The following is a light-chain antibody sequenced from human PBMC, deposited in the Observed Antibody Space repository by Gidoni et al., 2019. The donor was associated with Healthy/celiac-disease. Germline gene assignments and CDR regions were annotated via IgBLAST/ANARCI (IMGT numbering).Light chain of an antibody. CDR3: QQRSNGPLT. J-gene: IGKJ4*01. CDR2: DAS. V-gene: IGKV3-11*01. Sequence: EIVLTQSPATLSLSPGERATLSCRASQSVSSYLAWYQQKPGQAPRLLIFDASNRATGIPARFSGSGSGTDCTLTISSLEPEDFAVYYCQQRSNGPLTFGGGTKVEIK. CDR1: QSVSSY.